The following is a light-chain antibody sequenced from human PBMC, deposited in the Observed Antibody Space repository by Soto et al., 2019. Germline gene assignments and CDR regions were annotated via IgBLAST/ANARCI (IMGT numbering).Light chain of an antibody. Sequence: EIVLTQSPATLSFFPGERATLSCRASQSVSIYLDWYQQKPGQAPRLLIYDTSNRATGIPARFSGSGSGTGFTLTISSLEPEDFAVYYCQEYNNWPALTFGGGTKVEIK. V-gene: IGKV3-11*01. CDR1: QSVSIY. CDR3: QEYNNWPALT. J-gene: IGKJ4*01. CDR2: DTS.